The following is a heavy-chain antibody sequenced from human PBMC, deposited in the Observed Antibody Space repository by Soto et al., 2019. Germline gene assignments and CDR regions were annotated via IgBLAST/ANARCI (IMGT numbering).Heavy chain of an antibody. CDR2: IYYSGST. CDR3: ARAVVDTAMVYFDY. D-gene: IGHD5-18*01. CDR1: GGSISSYD. J-gene: IGHJ4*02. V-gene: IGHV4-59*01. Sequence: SETLSLTCTVSGGSISSYDWSWIRQPPGKGLEWIGYIYYSGSTNYNPSLKSRVTISVDTSKNQFSLKLSSVTAADTAVYYCARAVVDTAMVYFDYWGQGTLVTVSS.